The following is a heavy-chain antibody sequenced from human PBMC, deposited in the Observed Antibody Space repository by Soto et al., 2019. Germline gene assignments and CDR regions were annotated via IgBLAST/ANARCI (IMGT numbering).Heavy chain of an antibody. V-gene: IGHV3-53*01. J-gene: IGHJ4*02. CDR2: IYRDGST. D-gene: IGHD6-6*01. CDR1: GFTVISNY. Sequence: EVQLVESGGGLIQPGGSLRLSCAASGFTVISNYMNWVRQAPGKGLEGVSVIYRDGSTYYADSVKGRFTISRDNSKNTLYHQMNSLRAEDTAVYYCARDQTGSYLDSWGQGTLVTVSS. CDR3: ARDQTGSYLDS.